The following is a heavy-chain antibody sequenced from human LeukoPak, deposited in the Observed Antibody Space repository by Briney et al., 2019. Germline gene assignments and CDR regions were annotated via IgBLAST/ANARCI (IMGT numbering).Heavy chain of an antibody. CDR2: IYYDGRN. CDR3: ARLSPIWWFY. CDR1: GGSISSSSHY. J-gene: IGHJ4*02. Sequence: SETLSPTCTVSGGSISSSSHYWGWIRQPPGKGLEWIGSIYYDGRNYYNPSLKNRVTISADTSKNQFSLKLSSVTAADTAVYYCARLSPIWWFYWGRGTLVTVSS. V-gene: IGHV4-39*01. D-gene: IGHD2-21*01.